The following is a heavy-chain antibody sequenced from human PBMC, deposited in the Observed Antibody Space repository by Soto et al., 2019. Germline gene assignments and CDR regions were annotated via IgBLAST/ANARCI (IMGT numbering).Heavy chain of an antibody. Sequence: PSETLRHTCAVSGYSISSDYYCGWLRQPPGKGLEGSGAIYHSGSTSYNPSLKSRVTISVDMSKNQFSLKRSSVTAADTAVYYCARDHHSSGWYSYWGQGTLVTVS. V-gene: IGHV4-38-2*02. D-gene: IGHD6-19*01. J-gene: IGHJ4*02. CDR2: IYHSGST. CDR3: ARDHHSSGWYSY. CDR1: GYSISSDYY.